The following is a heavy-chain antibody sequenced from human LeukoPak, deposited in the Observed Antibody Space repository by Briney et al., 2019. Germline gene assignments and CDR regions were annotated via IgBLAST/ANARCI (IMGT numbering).Heavy chain of an antibody. CDR1: GFTFSSYA. CDR2: ISGSGGST. CDR3: AEEIVGVVPLYGMEG. J-gene: IGHJ6*02. V-gene: IGHV3-23*01. Sequence: GGSLRLSCAASGFTFSSYAMSWVRQAPGKGLEWVSAISGSGGSTYYADSVKGRFTISRDNSKNALYLQMNSLRAEDTAVYYCAEEIVGVVPLYGMEGWGQGTTVTVSS. D-gene: IGHD2-2*01.